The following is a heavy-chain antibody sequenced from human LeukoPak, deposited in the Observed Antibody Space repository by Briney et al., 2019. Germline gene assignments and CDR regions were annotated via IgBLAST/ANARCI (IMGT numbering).Heavy chain of an antibody. CDR2: MSNDGSNE. J-gene: IGHJ4*02. CDR3: AKDQRRYYFASTGYYFDY. V-gene: IGHV3-30*18. Sequence: PGRSLRLSCAASGFIFRTYAMHWVRQAPGKGLEWVAVMSNDGSNEYYADSVKGRFTISRDNSKNTLYLQMNSLTAEDTAVYYCAKDQRRYYFASTGYYFDYWGQGTLVTVSS. D-gene: IGHD3-22*01. CDR1: GFIFRTYA.